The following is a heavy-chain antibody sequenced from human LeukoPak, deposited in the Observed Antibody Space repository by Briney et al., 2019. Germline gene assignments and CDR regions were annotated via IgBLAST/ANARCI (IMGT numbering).Heavy chain of an antibody. J-gene: IGHJ4*02. V-gene: IGHV4-59*08. D-gene: IGHD4-11*01. CDR2: IYYSGST. CDR1: GGSISSYY. CDR3: ARALWGYAPDDYSSFDY. Sequence: PSETLSLTCTVSGGSISSYYWSCIRQPPGKGLEWIGYIYYSGSTNYNPSLKSRVTISVDTSKNQFSLKLSSVTAADTAVYYCARALWGYAPDDYSSFDYWGQGTLVTVSS.